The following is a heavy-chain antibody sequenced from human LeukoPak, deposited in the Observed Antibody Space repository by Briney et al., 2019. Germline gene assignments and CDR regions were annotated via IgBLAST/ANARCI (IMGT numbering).Heavy chain of an antibody. Sequence: PSETLSLTCTVSGGSISSYYWSWIRQPPGKGLEWIGYIYTSGSTNYNPSLKSRVTISVDTSKNQFSLKLSSVTAADTAVYYCARTYSSSLNYFDYWGQGTLVTVSS. CDR3: ARTYSSSLNYFDY. V-gene: IGHV4-4*09. CDR1: GGSISSYY. CDR2: IYTSGST. J-gene: IGHJ4*02. D-gene: IGHD6-6*01.